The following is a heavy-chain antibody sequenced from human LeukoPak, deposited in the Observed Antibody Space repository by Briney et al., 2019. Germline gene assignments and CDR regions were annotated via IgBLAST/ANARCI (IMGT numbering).Heavy chain of an antibody. V-gene: IGHV7-4-1*02. D-gene: IGHD3-3*01. J-gene: IGHJ4*02. CDR3: ARGHYDFWSGQFDN. CDR1: GYTFSSYG. Sequence: ASVKVSCKASGYTFSSYGMNWVRQAAGQGLEWMGWINTNSGNPTYAQGFTGRFVFSLDTSVSTAYLQISSLKAEDTAVYYCARGHYDFWSGQFDNWGQGTLVTVSS. CDR2: INTNSGNP.